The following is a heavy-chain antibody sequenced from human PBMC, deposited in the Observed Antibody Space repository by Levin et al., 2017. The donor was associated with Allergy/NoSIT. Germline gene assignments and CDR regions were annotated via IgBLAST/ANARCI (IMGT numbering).Heavy chain of an antibody. CDR2: IVFDGNDQ. J-gene: IGHJ3*01. V-gene: IGHV3-30*18. CDR3: AKRGYCSGNTCQSHDAIDV. D-gene: IGHD2-15*01. Sequence: LSLTCAAYGFQFSLYGMHWVRQAPGKGLEWVALIVFDGNDQYYADSVKGRFTISRDNSKNTLYLQMSSLRENDTAIYYCAKRGYCSGNTCQSHDAIDVWGQGTLVIVSS. CDR1: GFQFSLYG.